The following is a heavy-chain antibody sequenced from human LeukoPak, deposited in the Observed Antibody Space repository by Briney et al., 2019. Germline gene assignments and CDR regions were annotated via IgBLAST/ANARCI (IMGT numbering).Heavy chain of an antibody. CDR1: GYTFTGYY. V-gene: IGHV1-2*04. Sequence: GASVKVSCKASGYTFTGYYMHWVRQAPGQGLEWMGWINPNSGGTNYAQKFQGWVTMTRDTSISTAYMELSRLRSDDTAVYYCARGGNYDSSGYSITLPDYWGQGTLVTVSS. J-gene: IGHJ4*02. CDR2: INPNSGGT. D-gene: IGHD3-22*01. CDR3: ARGGNYDSSGYSITLPDY.